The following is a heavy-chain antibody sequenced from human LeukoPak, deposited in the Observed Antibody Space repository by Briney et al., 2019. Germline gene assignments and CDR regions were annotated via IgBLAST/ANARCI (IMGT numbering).Heavy chain of an antibody. CDR1: GFTASSNY. V-gene: IGHV3-53*01. D-gene: IGHD3/OR15-3a*01. CDR2: IYSGGST. J-gene: IGHJ4*02. CDR3: ARADGTGGPYDY. Sequence: GGSLRLSCAVSGFTASSNYMSWVRQAPGKELEWVSVIYSGGSTYYADSVKGRFTISRDYSKNTLFLQMNSLRAEDTDIYYCARADGTGGPYDYWGQGTLVTVSS.